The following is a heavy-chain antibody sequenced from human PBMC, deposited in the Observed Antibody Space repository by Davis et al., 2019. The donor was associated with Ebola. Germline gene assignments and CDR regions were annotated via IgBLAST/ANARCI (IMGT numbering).Heavy chain of an antibody. D-gene: IGHD3-10*01. V-gene: IGHV3-30*03. CDR3: ARDVSTSAGEDY. CDR1: GFTFSSYG. CDR2: ISYDGSNK. J-gene: IGHJ4*02. Sequence: GGSLRLSCAASGFTFSSYGMHWVRQAPGKGLEWVAVISYDGSNKYYADSVKGRFTISRDNSKNTLYLQMSSLRSEDTAVYYCARDVSTSAGEDYWGQGTLVIVSS.